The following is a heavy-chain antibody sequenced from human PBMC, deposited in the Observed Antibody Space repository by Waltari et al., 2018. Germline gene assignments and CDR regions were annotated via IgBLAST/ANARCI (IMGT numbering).Heavy chain of an antibody. V-gene: IGHV3-48*04. Sequence: EVQLVESGGGSVQPGGSVSLSWAAPGFTFSIYSMIWVGQAPGKGLEWVSYINTRSTTIYYADSVKGRLTTSRDNAKNSLYLQMNSLRAEDTAVYYCARWNIGADYWGQGTLVTVSS. CDR2: INTRSTTI. J-gene: IGHJ4*02. CDR1: GFTFSIYS. D-gene: IGHD2-15*01. CDR3: ARWNIGADY.